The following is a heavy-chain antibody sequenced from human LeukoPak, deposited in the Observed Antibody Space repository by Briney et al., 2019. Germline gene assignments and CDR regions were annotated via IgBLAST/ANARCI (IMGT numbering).Heavy chain of an antibody. CDR2: IYPSGNT. D-gene: IGHD2-21*02. J-gene: IGHJ3*02. Sequence: SETLSLTCTVSGGSISSGYYFWSWIRQPAGKGLEWIGRIYPSGNTNYNPSLKSRVTMSVDTSKNQFSLKLTSVTAADTAVYYCARDRPVIVVVTAIRPDAFDIWGQGTMVTVSS. CDR3: ARDRPVIVVVTAIRPDAFDI. CDR1: GGSISSGYYF. V-gene: IGHV4-61*02.